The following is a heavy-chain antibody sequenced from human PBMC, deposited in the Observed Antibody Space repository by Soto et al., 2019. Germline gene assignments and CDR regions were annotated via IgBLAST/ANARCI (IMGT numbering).Heavy chain of an antibody. CDR3: AKSIDP. CDR2: IYNSGST. J-gene: IGHJ5*02. CDR1: GVSIRNYY. V-gene: IGHV4-59*01. Sequence: SETLSLTCSVSGVSIRNYYWNWIRQSPGKGLEWIGYIYNSGSTNYNPSLESRVTISVDMSKNQFSLKLTSVTAADTAVYYCAKSIDPWGQGTLVTVSS.